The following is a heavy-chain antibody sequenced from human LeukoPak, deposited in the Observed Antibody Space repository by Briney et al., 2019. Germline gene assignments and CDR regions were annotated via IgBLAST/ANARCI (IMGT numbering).Heavy chain of an antibody. CDR3: ARPSPEYYYGMDV. Sequence: PSETLSPTCTVSGDSIGSNSWSWIRQPPGKGLEWIGYIYYGGITNYNPSLKSRVTISLDTSKNQFSLRLTSVTAADTAIYYCARPSPEYYYGMDVWGQGTTVTVSS. J-gene: IGHJ6*02. CDR2: IYYGGIT. CDR1: GDSIGSNS. V-gene: IGHV4-59*01. D-gene: IGHD1-14*01.